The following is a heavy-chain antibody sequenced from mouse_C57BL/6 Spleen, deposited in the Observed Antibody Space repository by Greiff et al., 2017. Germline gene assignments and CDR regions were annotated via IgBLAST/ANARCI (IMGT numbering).Heavy chain of an antibody. Sequence: QVQLQQSGAELVRPGASVTLSCKASGYTFTDYEMHWVKQTPVHGLEWIGAIDPETGGTAYNQKFKGKAILTADKSSSTAYMELRSLTSEDSAVYYCTTGYGYDGMGYWGQGTSVTVSS. D-gene: IGHD2-2*01. CDR3: TTGYGYDGMGY. CDR2: IDPETGGT. V-gene: IGHV1-15*01. CDR1: GYTFTDYE. J-gene: IGHJ4*01.